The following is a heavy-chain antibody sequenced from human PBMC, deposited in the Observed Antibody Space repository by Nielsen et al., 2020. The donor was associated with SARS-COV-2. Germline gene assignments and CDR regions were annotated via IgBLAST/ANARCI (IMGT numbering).Heavy chain of an antibody. CDR2: INAGNGNT. CDR3: ARGEVGATSRGFDY. J-gene: IGHJ4*02. CDR1: GYTFTSYA. Sequence: ASVQVSCKASGYTFTSYAMHWVRQAPGQRLEWMGWINAGNGNTKYSQKFQGRVTITRDTTARTAYMELSSLRSEDTAVYYCARGEVGATSRGFDYWGQGTLVTVSS. D-gene: IGHD1-26*01. V-gene: IGHV1-3*01.